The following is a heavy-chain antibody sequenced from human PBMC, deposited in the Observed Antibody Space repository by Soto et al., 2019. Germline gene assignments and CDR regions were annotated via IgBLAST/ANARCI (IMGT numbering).Heavy chain of an antibody. J-gene: IGHJ5*02. CDR1: GFTFSIYA. Sequence: QVQLVESGGGVVQSGRSLRLSCAASGFTFSIYAMHWVRQAPGKGLEWVAVISYDGSNKYYADSVKGRFTISRDNSKNTVYLQMNSRRAEDSAVYYCAREYSDGWFDPWGQGTLVTVSS. CDR3: AREYSDGWFDP. V-gene: IGHV3-30-3*01. D-gene: IGHD2-21*01. CDR2: ISYDGSNK.